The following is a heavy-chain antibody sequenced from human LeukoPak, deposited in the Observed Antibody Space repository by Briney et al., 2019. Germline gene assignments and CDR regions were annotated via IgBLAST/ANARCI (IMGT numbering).Heavy chain of an antibody. CDR1: GVSISSSNSY. CDR2: IYYSGNT. J-gene: IGHJ4*02. Sequence: SETLSLTCTVSGVSISSSNSYWGWIRQPPGKGLEWIGSIYYSGNTYYNASLKSQVSISIDTSKNQFSLRLTSVTSADTAVYYCARQTGSGLFILPGGQGTLVTVSS. CDR3: ARQTGSGLFILP. D-gene: IGHD3/OR15-3a*01. V-gene: IGHV4-39*01.